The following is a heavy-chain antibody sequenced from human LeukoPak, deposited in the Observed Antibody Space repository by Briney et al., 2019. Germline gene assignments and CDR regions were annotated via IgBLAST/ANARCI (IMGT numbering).Heavy chain of an antibody. Sequence: GASVKVSCKASGYTFTAYYIRWVRQAPGQGLEEVGWISPNSGGRKCAQKFQGRVTMTRDTSIPTAYMELSGLGSDDTAVYYCGSWDYGSGSYSPYYWGQGTLVTVSS. D-gene: IGHD3-10*01. V-gene: IGHV1-2*02. J-gene: IGHJ4*02. CDR1: GYTFTAYY. CDR2: ISPNSGGR. CDR3: GSWDYGSGSYSPYY.